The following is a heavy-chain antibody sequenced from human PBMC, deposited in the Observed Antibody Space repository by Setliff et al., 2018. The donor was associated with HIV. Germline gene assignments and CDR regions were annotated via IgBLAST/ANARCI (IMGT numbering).Heavy chain of an antibody. CDR1: GVSVNSGGYY. Sequence: PSETLSLTCTVSGVSVNSGGYYWNWIRQHPGKGLEWIGHIYSGGSTNYNPSLKSRVTMSVDTSKNQFSLRLTSVTAADTAVYYCARLRLIMIMGVDYFDHWGQGTLVTVSS. J-gene: IGHJ4*02. D-gene: IGHD3-16*01. V-gene: IGHV4-61*08. CDR3: ARLRLIMIMGVDYFDH. CDR2: IYSGGST.